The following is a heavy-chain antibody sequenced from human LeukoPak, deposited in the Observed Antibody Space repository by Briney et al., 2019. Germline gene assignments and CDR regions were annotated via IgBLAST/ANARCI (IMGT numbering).Heavy chain of an antibody. D-gene: IGHD6-19*01. V-gene: IGHV3-48*01. CDR3: ARDRDDKGWVPGDI. CDR1: GFTFGSYT. J-gene: IGHJ3*02. Sequence: PGGSLRLSCAASGFTFGSYTVDWVRQAPGKGLEWVSYISTSSESIYYADSVKGRFTISRDNAKNSLFLQMNSLRAEDTAMYYCARDRDDKGWVPGDIWGQGTMVTVSS. CDR2: ISTSSESI.